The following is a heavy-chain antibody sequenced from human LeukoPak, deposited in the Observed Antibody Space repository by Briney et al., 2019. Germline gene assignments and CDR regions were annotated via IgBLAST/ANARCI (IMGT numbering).Heavy chain of an antibody. CDR2: IYSGGST. J-gene: IGHJ4*02. Sequence: PGGSLRLSCAASGFTVSSNYMSWVRQAPGKGLEWVSIIYSGGSTFYADSVKGRFTISRDNSKNTLYLQMNSLRAEDTAVYYCATTSTRDGYNYDYWGQGTLVTVSS. V-gene: IGHV3-53*05. D-gene: IGHD5-24*01. CDR1: GFTVSSNY. CDR3: ATTSTRDGYNYDY.